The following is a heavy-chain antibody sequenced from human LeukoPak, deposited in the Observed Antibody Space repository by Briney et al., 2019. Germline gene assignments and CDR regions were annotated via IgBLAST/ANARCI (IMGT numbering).Heavy chain of an antibody. Sequence: GGSLRLSCAASGFTFSSYWMHWVRQAPGKGLEWVANLAEDGSMTQYADSVKGRFTISRDNAKSSVYLQMSSLKAEDSAVYYCARDEKSGYFVYWGQGSLVSVSS. J-gene: IGHJ4*02. V-gene: IGHV3-7*01. CDR3: ARDEKSGYFVY. CDR1: GFTFSSYW. CDR2: LAEDGSMT. D-gene: IGHD1-26*01.